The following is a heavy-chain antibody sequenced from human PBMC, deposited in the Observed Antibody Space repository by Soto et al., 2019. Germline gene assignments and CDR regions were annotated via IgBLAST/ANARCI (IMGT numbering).Heavy chain of an antibody. D-gene: IGHD6-19*01. CDR1: GFTSGLSFSKYA. Sequence: EVQLLQSGGGLVQPGGSLRLSCAASGFTSGLSFSKYALNWVRQAPGKGLEWVSTISGSGGTTYYADAVKGRFTVSRDNSKNTLDLQLNSLRAEDTALYYCAKVSRQWLRQDAFDIWGQGTMVTVSS. V-gene: IGHV3-23*01. CDR2: ISGSGGTT. CDR3: AKVSRQWLRQDAFDI. J-gene: IGHJ3*02.